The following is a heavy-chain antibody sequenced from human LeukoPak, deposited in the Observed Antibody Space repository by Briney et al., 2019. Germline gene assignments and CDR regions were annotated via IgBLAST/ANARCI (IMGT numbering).Heavy chain of an antibody. CDR1: GFTVSSNY. V-gene: IGHV3-66*01. CDR3: ARDRRFGELRGFDY. J-gene: IGHJ4*02. CDR2: IYSGGST. Sequence: GGSLRLSCAASGFTVSSNYMSWVRQAPGKGLEWVSVIYSGGSTYYADSVKGRFTISRDNSKNTLYLQMNSLRAEDTAVYYCARDRRFGELRGFDYWGQGTLVTVSS. D-gene: IGHD3-10*01.